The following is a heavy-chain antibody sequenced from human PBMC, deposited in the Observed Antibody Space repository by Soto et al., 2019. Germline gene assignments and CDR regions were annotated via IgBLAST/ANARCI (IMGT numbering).Heavy chain of an antibody. Sequence: QVQLVQSGAEVKKPGASVKVSCRASGYTFTSYGITWVRQAPGQGLEWMGWISPYNGNTNYAQKLQGRVTMTPDTSTSTAYMELRSLRSDDTAVYYCARAVDYYASSGYYTHEYFQHWGQGTLVTVSS. D-gene: IGHD3-22*01. CDR1: GYTFTSYG. CDR3: ARAVDYYASSGYYTHEYFQH. J-gene: IGHJ1*01. CDR2: ISPYNGNT. V-gene: IGHV1-18*01.